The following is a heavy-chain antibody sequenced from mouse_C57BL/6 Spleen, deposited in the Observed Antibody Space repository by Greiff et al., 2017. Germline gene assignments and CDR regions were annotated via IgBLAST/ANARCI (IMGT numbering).Heavy chain of an antibody. V-gene: IGHV1-64*01. J-gene: IGHJ4*01. CDR1: GYTFTSYW. D-gene: IGHD2-5*01. CDR3: ARDYSNPYSMDY. CDR2: IHPNSGST. Sequence: QVQLQQPGAELVKPGASVKLSCKASGYTFTSYWMHWVKQRPGQGLEWIGMIHPNSGSTNYNEKFKSKATLTVYKSSSTAYMQLSILTSEDSAVYYCARDYSNPYSMDYWGQGTSVTVSS.